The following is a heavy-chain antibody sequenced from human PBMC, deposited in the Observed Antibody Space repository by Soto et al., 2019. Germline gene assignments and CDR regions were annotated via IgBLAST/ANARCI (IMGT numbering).Heavy chain of an antibody. Sequence: ASVKVSCKASGYTFTSYYMHWVRQAPGQGLEWLGIINPGGGSTNYAQKFQGRVTISADKSINTAYLQWSSLKASDTAMYYCVVQQKLPWVNYWGQGTLVTVSS. CDR3: VVQQKLPWVNY. CDR1: GYTFTSYY. J-gene: IGHJ4*02. D-gene: IGHD6-13*01. V-gene: IGHV1-46*01. CDR2: INPGGGST.